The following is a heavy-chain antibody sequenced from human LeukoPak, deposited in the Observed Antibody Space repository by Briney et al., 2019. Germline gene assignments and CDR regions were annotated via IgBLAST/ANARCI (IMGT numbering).Heavy chain of an antibody. CDR1: GYTFTSYY. Sequence: ASVKVSCKASGYTFTSYYMHWVRQAPGQGLEWMGIINPSGGSTSYAQKFQGRVTMTRDTSTSTVYMELSSLRSEDTAVYYCARTWLRYSSSRYLDYWGQGTLVTVSS. D-gene: IGHD6-13*01. V-gene: IGHV1-46*01. CDR2: INPSGGST. J-gene: IGHJ4*02. CDR3: ARTWLRYSSSRYLDY.